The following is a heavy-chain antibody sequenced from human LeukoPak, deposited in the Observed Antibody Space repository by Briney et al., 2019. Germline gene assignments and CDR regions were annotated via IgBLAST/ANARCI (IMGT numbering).Heavy chain of an antibody. CDR2: INTNTGNP. V-gene: IGHV7-4-1*02. D-gene: IGHD6-13*01. J-gene: IGHJ5*02. CDR1: GYTFTSYA. CDR3: AREVEQQLVPGNWFDP. Sequence: ASVKVSCKASGYTFTSYAMNWVRQAPGQGLEWMGWINTNTGNPTYAQGFTGRFVFSLDTSVSTAYLQISSLKAEDTAVYYCAREVEQQLVPGNWFDPWGQGTLVTVSS.